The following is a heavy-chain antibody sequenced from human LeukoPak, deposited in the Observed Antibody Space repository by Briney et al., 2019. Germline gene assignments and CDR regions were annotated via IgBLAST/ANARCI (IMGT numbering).Heavy chain of an antibody. V-gene: IGHV3-30*02. D-gene: IGHD3-10*01. J-gene: IGHJ4*02. CDR2: IRYDGSNK. CDR1: GFTFSSYG. Sequence: PGGSLRLSCAASGFTFSSYGMHWVRQAPGKGLEWVAFIRYDGSNKYYADSVKGRFTISRDNSKNTLYLQMNSLRAEDTAVYYCAREFAYGSGSLPYYWGQGTLVTVSS. CDR3: AREFAYGSGSLPYY.